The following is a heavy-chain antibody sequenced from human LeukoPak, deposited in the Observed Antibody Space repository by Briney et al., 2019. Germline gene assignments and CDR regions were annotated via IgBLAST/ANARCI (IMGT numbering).Heavy chain of an antibody. V-gene: IGHV3-11*04. D-gene: IGHD2-2*01. CDR3: ARDRRYCSSTSCPSDAFDI. CDR1: GFTFSDYY. CDR2: ISSSGSTI. Sequence: PGGSLRLSCAASGFTFSDYYMSWIRQAPGKGLEWVSYISSSGSTIYYADSVKGRFIISRDNAKNSLYLQMNSLRAEDTAVYYCARDRRYCSSTSCPSDAFDIWGQGTMVTVSS. J-gene: IGHJ3*02.